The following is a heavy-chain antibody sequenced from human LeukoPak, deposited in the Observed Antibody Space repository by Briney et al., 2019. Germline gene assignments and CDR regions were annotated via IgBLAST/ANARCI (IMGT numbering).Heavy chain of an antibody. V-gene: IGHV3-21*01. CDR3: VRSDSRDC. J-gene: IGHJ4*02. CDR1: GFTFSSHA. CDR2: ISSGGHNI. Sequence: PGGSLRLSCAASGFTFSSHAMTWVRQAPGEGLEWVSSISSGGHNIFYGDPVKGRFTISRDNAKNSLYLQMNSLRADDTAVYYCVRSDSRDCWGPGTLVTVSS. D-gene: IGHD3-22*01.